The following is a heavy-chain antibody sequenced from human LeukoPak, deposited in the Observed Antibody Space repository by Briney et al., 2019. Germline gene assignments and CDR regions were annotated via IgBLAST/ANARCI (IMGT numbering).Heavy chain of an antibody. D-gene: IGHD6-13*01. CDR3: ACLMAYSSYFDY. J-gene: IGHJ4*02. CDR2: IHPRDGST. V-gene: IGHV1-46*01. Sequence: GASVKVSCKASGYTFTSNYIHWVRQAPGQGLEWMGMIHPRDGSTSYAQKFQGRVTVTRDTSTSTVHMELSSLRSEDTAVYYCACLMAYSSYFDYWGQGTLVTVSS. CDR1: GYTFTSNY.